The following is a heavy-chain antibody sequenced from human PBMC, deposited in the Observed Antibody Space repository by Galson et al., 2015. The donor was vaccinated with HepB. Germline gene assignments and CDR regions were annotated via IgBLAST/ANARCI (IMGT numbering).Heavy chain of an antibody. D-gene: IGHD6-19*01. CDR3: ASLYSSGWYERGIDYYYGMDV. Sequence: SLRLSCAASGFTFSSYGMHWVRQAPGKGLEWVAVIWYDGSNKYYADSVKGRFTISRDNSKNTLYLQMNSLRAEDTAVYYCASLYSSGWYERGIDYYYGMDVWGQGTTVTASS. CDR1: GFTFSSYG. J-gene: IGHJ6*02. V-gene: IGHV3-33*08. CDR2: IWYDGSNK.